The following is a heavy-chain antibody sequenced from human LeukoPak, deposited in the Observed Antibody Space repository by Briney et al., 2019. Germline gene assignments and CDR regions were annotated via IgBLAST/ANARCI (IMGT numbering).Heavy chain of an antibody. Sequence: GGSLRLSCAASGFTVSSNYMSWVRQAPGKGLEWVLVIYSGDSTYYANSVKGRFTISRHNSKNTLYLQMNSLRPEDTAVYYCARVGGGDFWSAYYFDYWGQGTLVTVSS. J-gene: IGHJ4*02. CDR3: ARVGGGDFWSAYYFDY. D-gene: IGHD3-3*01. V-gene: IGHV3-53*04. CDR1: GFTVSSNY. CDR2: IYSGDST.